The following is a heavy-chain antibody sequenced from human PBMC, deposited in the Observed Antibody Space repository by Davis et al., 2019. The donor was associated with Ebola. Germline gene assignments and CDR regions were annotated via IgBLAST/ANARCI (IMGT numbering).Heavy chain of an antibody. CDR3: ARHAGGRTSGYFLDY. J-gene: IGHJ4*02. CDR2: IYPGDSDT. CDR1: DYIFTRYW. D-gene: IGHD3-22*01. Sequence: GESLKTPRRSSDYIFTRYWIGWVRQMPGKGPEWMGIIYPGDSDTRYSPSFLGPVIISADKSINTAYLTWSRLKASDSAVYYCARHAGGRTSGYFLDYWGQGTLVTVSS. V-gene: IGHV5-51*01.